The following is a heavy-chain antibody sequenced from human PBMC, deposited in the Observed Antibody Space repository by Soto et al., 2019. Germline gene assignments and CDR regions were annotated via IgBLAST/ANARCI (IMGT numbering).Heavy chain of an antibody. CDR2: ISSSRSTI. D-gene: IGHD2-15*01. V-gene: IGHV3-48*01. J-gene: IGHJ5*02. CDR1: WVTFSRYS. CDR3: AKDLVSRNDFYCSGGSCYVNWFEP. Sequence: GGSLRSSCAASWVTFSRYSMNWVRQAPGKGLEWVSYISSSRSTIYYADSVKGRFTISRDNAKNSLYLQMNSLRAEDTAVYYCAKDLVSRNDFYCSGGSCYVNWFEPWGQGTLVTVSS.